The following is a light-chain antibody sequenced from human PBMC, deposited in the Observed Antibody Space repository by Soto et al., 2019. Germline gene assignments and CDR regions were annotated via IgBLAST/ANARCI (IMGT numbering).Light chain of an antibody. CDR3: QQYGSSLLT. CDR1: QSVSSSY. J-gene: IGKJ4*01. CDR2: GAS. Sequence: IVLTQSPGTLSLSPGGRATLSCRASQSVSSSYLAWYQQKPGQAPRLLIYGASSRATGIPDRFSGSGSGTDFTLTISRLEPEDFAVYYCQQYGSSLLTFGGGTKVEIK. V-gene: IGKV3-20*01.